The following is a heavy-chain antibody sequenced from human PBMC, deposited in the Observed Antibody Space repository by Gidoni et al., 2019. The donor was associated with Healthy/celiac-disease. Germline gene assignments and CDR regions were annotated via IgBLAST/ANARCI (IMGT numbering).Heavy chain of an antibody. CDR3: ARAPRDY. J-gene: IGHJ4*02. V-gene: IGHV3-48*01. CDR1: GFTFSSYS. CDR2: ISSSSSTI. Sequence: EVQLVESVGGLVQPGGSLSLYCAASGFTFSSYSLNWVRQAPGKGLEWVSYISSSSSTIYCADSVKGRFTISRDNAKNSLYLQMNSLRAEDTAVYYCARAPRDYWGQGTLVTVSS.